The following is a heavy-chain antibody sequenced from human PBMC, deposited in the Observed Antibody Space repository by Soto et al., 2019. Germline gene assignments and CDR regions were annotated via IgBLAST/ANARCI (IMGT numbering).Heavy chain of an antibody. CDR3: AKDRGSFYYYYYGMDV. CDR2: ISYDGSNK. V-gene: IGHV3-30*18. J-gene: IGHJ6*02. D-gene: IGHD6-13*01. Sequence: GGSLRLSCAASGFTFSSYGMHWVRQAPGKGLEWVAVISYDGSNKYYADSVKGRFTISRDNSKNTLYLQMNSLRAEDTAVYYCAKDRGSFYYYYYGMDVWGQGTTVTVSS. CDR1: GFTFSSYG.